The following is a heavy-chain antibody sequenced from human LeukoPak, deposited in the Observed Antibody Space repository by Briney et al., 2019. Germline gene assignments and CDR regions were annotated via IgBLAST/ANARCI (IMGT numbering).Heavy chain of an antibody. D-gene: IGHD3-10*01. CDR2: INPSGGST. CDR1: GYTFTSYY. V-gene: IGHV1-46*01. J-gene: IGHJ6*02. Sequence: GASVKVSCKASGYTFTSYYMHWVRQAPGQGLEWMGIINPSGGSTSYAQKFQGRVTMTRDTSTSTVYMELSSLRSEDTAVYYCARDLTMVRGVPRTYYYYGMDVWGQGTTVTVSS. CDR3: ARDLTMVRGVPRTYYYYGMDV.